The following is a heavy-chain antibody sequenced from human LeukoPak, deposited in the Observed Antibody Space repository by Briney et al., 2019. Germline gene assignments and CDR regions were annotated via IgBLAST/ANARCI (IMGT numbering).Heavy chain of an antibody. D-gene: IGHD2-2*01. V-gene: IGHV1-2*02. J-gene: IGHJ6*03. CDR2: INPNSGGT. CDR3: ARSVGPYCSSTSCYQVPYYYYYYYMDV. Sequence: GASVKVSCKASGYTFTGYYMHWVRQAPGQGLEWMGWINPNSGGTNYAQKFQGRVTITRDTSISTAYMELSRLRSDDTAVYYCARSVGPYCSSTSCYQVPYYYYYYYMDVWGKGTTVTVSS. CDR1: GYTFTGYY.